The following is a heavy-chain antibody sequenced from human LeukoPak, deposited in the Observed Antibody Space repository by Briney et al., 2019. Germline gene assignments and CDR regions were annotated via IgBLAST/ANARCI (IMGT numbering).Heavy chain of an antibody. CDR1: GFTFSSYG. J-gene: IGHJ4*02. V-gene: IGHV3-30*02. CDR2: IRYDGSNK. Sequence: GGSLRLSCAASGFTFSSYGMHWGRQAPGKGLGWVAFIRYDGSNKYYADSVKGRFTISRDNSKNTLYLQMNSLRAEDTAVYYCAKDRLIVGATTGFDYWGQGTLVTVSS. CDR3: AKDRLIVGATTGFDY. D-gene: IGHD1-26*01.